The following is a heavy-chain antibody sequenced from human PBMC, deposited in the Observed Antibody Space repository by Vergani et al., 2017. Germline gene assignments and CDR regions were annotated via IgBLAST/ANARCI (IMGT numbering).Heavy chain of an antibody. V-gene: IGHV3-74*03. CDR1: GFSFNTYW. Sequence: EVQLVESGGGSVQSGGSLRLSCVASGFSFNTYWMHWVRQVPGKGLMWVARIDEYGNRATYGDFETGRFTISRDNAKNTVFLLMNNLRADDAGVYYCLRSEYCTGIACNTRFDSWGQGALVTVS. CDR3: LRSEYCTGIACNTRFDS. D-gene: IGHD2-8*02. CDR2: IDEYGNRA. J-gene: IGHJ5*01.